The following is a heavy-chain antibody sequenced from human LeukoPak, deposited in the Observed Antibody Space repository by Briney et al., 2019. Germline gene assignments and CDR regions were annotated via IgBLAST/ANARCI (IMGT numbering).Heavy chain of an antibody. V-gene: IGHV1-2*02. CDR1: GYTFTAYY. CDR2: INPNSGGT. Sequence: ASVKVSCKASGYTFTAYYMHWVRQAPGQELEWMGWINPNSGGTNYAQKFQGRVTMTRDTSISTAYMEPSRLRSDDTAVYYCARGPPIQVAGANADYWGQGSLVTVYS. J-gene: IGHJ4*02. CDR3: ARGPPIQVAGANADY. D-gene: IGHD4/OR15-4a*01.